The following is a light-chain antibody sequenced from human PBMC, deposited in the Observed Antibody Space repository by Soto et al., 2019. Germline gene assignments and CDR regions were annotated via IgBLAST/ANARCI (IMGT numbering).Light chain of an antibody. CDR3: QQRSNWPRT. V-gene: IGKV3-11*01. CDR1: QSVSRY. CDR2: DAS. Sequence: IVLTQSPATLSLSPGERATLSCRTSQSVSRYLAWYQQKPGQDPRLLIYDASNRATGIPARFSGSGSGTDFTLTINSLEPEDFAVYYCQQRSNWPRTFGQGTKVEIK. J-gene: IGKJ1*01.